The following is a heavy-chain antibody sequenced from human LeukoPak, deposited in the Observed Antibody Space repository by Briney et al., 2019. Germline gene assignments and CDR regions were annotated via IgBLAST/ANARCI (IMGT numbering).Heavy chain of an antibody. J-gene: IGHJ4*02. CDR3: ARVGASGTDLVDY. CDR2: IIPIFGTA. D-gene: IGHD1-26*01. V-gene: IGHV1-69*01. CDR1: GGTFSSYA. Sequence: SVKVSCKAPGGTFSSYAIGWVRQAPGQGLEWMGGIIPIFGTANYAQKFQGRVTITADESTSTAYMELSSLRSEDTAVYYCARVGASGTDLVDYWGQGTLVTVSS.